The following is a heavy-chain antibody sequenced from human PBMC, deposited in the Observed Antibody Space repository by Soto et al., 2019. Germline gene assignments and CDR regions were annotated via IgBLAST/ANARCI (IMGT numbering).Heavy chain of an antibody. V-gene: IGHV3-74*01. CDR3: ARGVEVRFGDPNWFDP. J-gene: IGHJ5*02. Sequence: GGSLRLSCAASGFTISSYWMHWVRQAPGKGLVWVSRSNSDGSSTTYADSVKGRFTISRDNAKNTVYLQMNSLRAEDTAVYYCARGVEVRFGDPNWFDPWGQGTLVTVSS. CDR2: SNSDGSST. CDR1: GFTISSYW. D-gene: IGHD3-10*01.